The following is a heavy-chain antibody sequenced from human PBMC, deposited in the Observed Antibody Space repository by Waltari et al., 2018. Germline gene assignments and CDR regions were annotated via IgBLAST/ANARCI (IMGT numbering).Heavy chain of an antibody. CDR3: TRYSSGELDY. V-gene: IGHV3-49*04. J-gene: IGHJ4*02. Sequence: EVQLVESGGGLVQPGRSLSLSCTASGFTFGEYAMSWVRQAPGKGLEWVGFIRSKAYGGTTEYAASVKGRFTISRDDSKSIAYLQMNSLKTEDTAVYYRTRYSSGELDYWGQGTLVTVSS. D-gene: IGHD6-19*01. CDR1: GFTFGEYA. CDR2: IRSKAYGGTT.